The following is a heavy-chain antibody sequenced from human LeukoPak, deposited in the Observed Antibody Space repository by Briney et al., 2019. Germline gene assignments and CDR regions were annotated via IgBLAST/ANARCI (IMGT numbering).Heavy chain of an antibody. CDR1: GFSLRNFE. D-gene: IGHD6-19*01. J-gene: IGHJ5*02. CDR2: ISTTGSTV. V-gene: IGHV3-48*03. CDR3: ARDRSSGWSGNWFDP. Sequence: GGSLRLSCEDSGFSLRNFEMSWVRQAPGKGLEWISYISTTGSTVYYADSVRGRFTISRDNAKNSLHLQMNSLEADDTAVYYCARDRSSGWSGNWFDPWGQGTQVTVSS.